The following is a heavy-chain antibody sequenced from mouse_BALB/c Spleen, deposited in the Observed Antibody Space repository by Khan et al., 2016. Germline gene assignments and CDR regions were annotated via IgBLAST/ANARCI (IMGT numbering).Heavy chain of an antibody. CDR3: TRGSSGGFAY. CDR1: GFTFSSYT. Sequence: EVELVESGGGLVKPGGSLKLSCAASGFTFSSYTMSWVRQTPEKRLEWVATISSGGNYTYYPDTVKGRFTLSRDNAKNPLYLQMSSLKSEEAAMYYWTRGSSGGFAYWGQGTLVTVSA. J-gene: IGHJ3*01. V-gene: IGHV5-6-4*01. CDR2: ISSGGNYT. D-gene: IGHD3-1*01.